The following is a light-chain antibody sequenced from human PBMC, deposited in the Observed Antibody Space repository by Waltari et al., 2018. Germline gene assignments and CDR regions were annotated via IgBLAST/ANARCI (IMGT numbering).Light chain of an antibody. J-gene: IGKJ4*01. CDR3: QQYYSTPFT. V-gene: IGKV4-1*01. CDR1: QSILYSSNNKNY. Sequence: DIVMTQSPDSLAVSLGERATINCKSTQSILYSSNNKNYLAWYQHKPGQSPKLLFYWASTRESGVPDRFSGSGSGTDFTLTISSLQTEDVAVYYCQQYYSTPFTFGGGTKVEIK. CDR2: WAS.